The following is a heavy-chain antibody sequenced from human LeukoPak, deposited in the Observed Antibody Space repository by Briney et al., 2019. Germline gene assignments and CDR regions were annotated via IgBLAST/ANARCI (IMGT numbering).Heavy chain of an antibody. V-gene: IGHV3-30*04. CDR2: VSHDGIGT. J-gene: IGHJ4*02. CDR1: GFTFSVSP. Sequence: GGSLRLSCAASGFTFSVSPMHWVRQAPGKGLEWVAGVSHDGIGTYYADSVKGRFTISRDNSKNTLYLQMNSLRAEDTAIYYCAKVHRAYDYDSGSYYDSGFDYWGQGTLVTVSS. D-gene: IGHD3-10*01. CDR3: AKVHRAYDYDSGSYYDSGFDY.